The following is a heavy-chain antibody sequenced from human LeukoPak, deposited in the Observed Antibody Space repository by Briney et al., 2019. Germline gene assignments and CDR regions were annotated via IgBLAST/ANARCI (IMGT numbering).Heavy chain of an antibody. D-gene: IGHD4-17*01. CDR3: ATTVPRGPYHYYYYYMDV. CDR1: GGSISSGSYY. CDR2: IYTSGST. Sequence: SQTLSLTCTVSGGSISSGSYYWSWIRHPAGKGLEWIGRIYTSGSTNYNPSLKSRVTISVDTSKNQFSLKLSSVTAADTAVYYCATTVPRGPYHYYYYYMDVWGKGTTVTVSS. J-gene: IGHJ6*03. V-gene: IGHV4-61*02.